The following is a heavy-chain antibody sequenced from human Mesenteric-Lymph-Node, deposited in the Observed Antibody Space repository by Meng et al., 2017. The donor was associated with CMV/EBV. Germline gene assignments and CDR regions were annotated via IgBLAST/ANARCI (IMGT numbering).Heavy chain of an antibody. CDR2: INHSGST. CDR1: GGSFSCYY. Sequence: QWLLQQRVAQLCNPPHTLSPPIASDGGSFSCYYGSWLRPPPGKWLEWIWEINHSGSTNYNPTLKSRVTISVDTSKNQFSLKLSSVTAADTAVYYCARHQRWLKSEGGFNYWGQGTLVTVSS. J-gene: IGHJ4*02. CDR3: ARHQRWLKSEGGFNY. V-gene: IGHV4-34*01. D-gene: IGHD4-23*01.